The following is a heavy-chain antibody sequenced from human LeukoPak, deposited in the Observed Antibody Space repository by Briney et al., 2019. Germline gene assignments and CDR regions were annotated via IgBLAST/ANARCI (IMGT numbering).Heavy chain of an antibody. D-gene: IGHD2-2*01. CDR1: GFTVSRNY. V-gene: IGHV3-53*01. J-gene: IGHJ4*02. Sequence: GGSLRLSCTASGFTVSRNYMSWVRQAPGKGLEWVSVIYSGGDTYYADSVKGRVTISRDISENTLYLQMDNLRAEDTAFYYCARSPPASTFVYWGQGTLVTVSS. CDR3: ARSPPASTFVY. CDR2: IYSGGDT.